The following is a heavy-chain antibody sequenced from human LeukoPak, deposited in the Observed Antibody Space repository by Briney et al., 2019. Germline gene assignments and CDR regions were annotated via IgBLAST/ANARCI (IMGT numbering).Heavy chain of an antibody. CDR1: GFTFSSYA. D-gene: IGHD3-22*01. CDR2: ISSSGSTI. V-gene: IGHV3-48*04. J-gene: IGHJ4*02. Sequence: SGGSLRLSCAASGFTFSSYAMSWVRQAPGKGLEWVSYISSSGSTIYYADSVKGRFTISRDNAKNSLYLQMNSLRAEDTAVYYCARDLTYYDSSPVSYWGQGTLVTVSS. CDR3: ARDLTYYDSSPVSY.